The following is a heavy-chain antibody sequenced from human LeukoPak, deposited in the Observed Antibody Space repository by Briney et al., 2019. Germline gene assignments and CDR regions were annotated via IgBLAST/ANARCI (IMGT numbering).Heavy chain of an antibody. Sequence: ASVKVSCKASGYTFTSYDINWVRQATGQGLEWMGWMNPNIGNTGYAQKFQGRVTMTRNTSISTAYMELSSLRSEDTAVYYCARVGLRYCSSTSCRDFDYWGQGTLVTVSS. J-gene: IGHJ4*02. CDR3: ARVGLRYCSSTSCRDFDY. CDR2: MNPNIGNT. D-gene: IGHD2-2*01. V-gene: IGHV1-8*01. CDR1: GYTFTSYD.